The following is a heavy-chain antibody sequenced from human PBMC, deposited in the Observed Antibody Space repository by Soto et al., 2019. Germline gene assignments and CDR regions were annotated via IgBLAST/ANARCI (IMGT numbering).Heavy chain of an antibody. Sequence: ASVKVSCKASGGTFSSYAISWVRQAPGQGLEWMGGIIPIFGTANYAQKFQGRVTITADKSTSTAYMELSSLRSEDTAVYYCARPNSTIFGVVINTNPFDYWGQGTLVTGLL. CDR2: IIPIFGTA. V-gene: IGHV1-69*06. J-gene: IGHJ4*02. CDR1: GGTFSSYA. D-gene: IGHD3-3*01. CDR3: ARPNSTIFGVVINTNPFDY.